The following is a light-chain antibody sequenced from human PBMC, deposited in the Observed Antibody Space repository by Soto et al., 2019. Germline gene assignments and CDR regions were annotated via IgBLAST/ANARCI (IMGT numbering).Light chain of an antibody. CDR1: QSINTY. CDR2: DAS. Sequence: EIVLTKSPATLSLTQGEGATLSCMASQSINTYLAWYQQKPGQAPRLLIYDASKRATGIPARFSGSGSGTNFTLTISSPEPEDFAVYYCQQRRSWQVTFGQGTRLEI. J-gene: IGKJ5*01. CDR3: QQRRSWQVT. V-gene: IGKV3D-11*02.